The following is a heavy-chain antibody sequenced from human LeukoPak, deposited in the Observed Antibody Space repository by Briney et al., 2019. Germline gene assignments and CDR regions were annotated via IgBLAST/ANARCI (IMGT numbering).Heavy chain of an antibody. V-gene: IGHV4-59*01. CDR3: ARAASLDY. Sequence: SETLSLTCTVSGGPIGTFYWNWMRQSPGTGLEWIGYIFYSGTTNYNPSLKSRVTISLGMSSNQFSLSLDSVTAADTAVYYCARAASLDYWGQGILVTVSS. D-gene: IGHD2-2*01. CDR2: IFYSGTT. CDR1: GGPIGTFY. J-gene: IGHJ4*02.